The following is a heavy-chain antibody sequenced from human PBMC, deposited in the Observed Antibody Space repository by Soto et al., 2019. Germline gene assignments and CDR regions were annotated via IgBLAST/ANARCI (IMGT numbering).Heavy chain of an antibody. V-gene: IGHV3-30*18. CDR3: AKTGSGWYFDY. CDR2: ISYDGSNK. J-gene: IGHJ4*02. D-gene: IGHD6-19*01. Sequence: AGGSLRLSCAASGFTFISYGMHWVRQAPGKGLEWVALISYDGSNKYYTDSVKGRFTISRDNSKNTLYLQMNSLRAEDTAVYYCAKTGSGWYFDYWGQGTLVTVSS. CDR1: GFTFISYG.